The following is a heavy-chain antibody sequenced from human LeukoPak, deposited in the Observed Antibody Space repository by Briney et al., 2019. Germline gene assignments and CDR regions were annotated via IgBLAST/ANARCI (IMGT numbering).Heavy chain of an antibody. V-gene: IGHV1-8*03. CDR2: MNPNSGNT. J-gene: IGHJ4*02. Sequence: ASVKVSCKASGYTFTSYDINWVRQATGQGLEWMGWMNPNSGNTGYAQKLQGRVTITRNTSISTAYMELSSLRSEDTAVYYCAKGSPYSGSPGFDYWGQGTLVTVSS. D-gene: IGHD1-26*01. CDR1: GYTFTSYD. CDR3: AKGSPYSGSPGFDY.